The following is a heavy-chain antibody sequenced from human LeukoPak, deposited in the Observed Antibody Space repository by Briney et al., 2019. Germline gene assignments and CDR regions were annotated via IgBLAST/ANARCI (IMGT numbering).Heavy chain of an antibody. CDR2: VNGDGSAT. D-gene: IGHD3-10*01. J-gene: IGHJ4*02. Sequence: GGSLRLSCAASGFTFNNYWMHWVRQAPGKGLVWVSRVNGDGSATSYADSVKGRFTISRDNAKNALYLQMNSLRPEDTAVYYCARNYYGSVDYWGQGTLVTVSS. V-gene: IGHV3-74*01. CDR3: ARNYYGSVDY. CDR1: GFTFNNYW.